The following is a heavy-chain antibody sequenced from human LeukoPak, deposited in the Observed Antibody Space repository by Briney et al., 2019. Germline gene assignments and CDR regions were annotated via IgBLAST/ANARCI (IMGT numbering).Heavy chain of an antibody. D-gene: IGHD4-17*01. Sequence: PSETLSLTCAVYGGSFSGYYWSWIRQPPGKGLEWIGEINHSGSANYNPSLKSRVTISVDTSKKQFSLKLSSVTAADTAVYYCASLRILDDYGDYGYWGQGTLVTVSS. CDR2: INHSGSA. CDR1: GGSFSGYY. CDR3: ASLRILDDYGDYGY. V-gene: IGHV4-34*01. J-gene: IGHJ4*02.